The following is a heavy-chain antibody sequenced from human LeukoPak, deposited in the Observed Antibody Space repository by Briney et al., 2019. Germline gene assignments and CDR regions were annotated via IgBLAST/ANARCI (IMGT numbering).Heavy chain of an antibody. CDR3: ARDPTTTVTTSDAFDI. CDR2: IHTSGST. Sequence: SETLSLTCTVSGGSISSYYWSWIRQPAGKGLEWIGRIHTSGSTNYNPSLKSRVTMSVDTSKNQFSLKLSSVTAADTAVYYCARDPTTTVTTSDAFDIWGQGTMVTVSS. V-gene: IGHV4-4*07. CDR1: GGSISSYY. D-gene: IGHD4-17*01. J-gene: IGHJ3*02.